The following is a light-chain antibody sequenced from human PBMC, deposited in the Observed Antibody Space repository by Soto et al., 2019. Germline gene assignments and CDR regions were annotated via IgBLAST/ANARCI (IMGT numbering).Light chain of an antibody. CDR1: SSDVGGYNY. J-gene: IGLJ1*01. CDR2: DVS. V-gene: IGLV2-14*01. Sequence: QSALTQPASVSGSPGQSITISCTGTSSDVGGYNYVSWYQQHPGKAPKLMIYDVSNRPSGVSNRFSGSKSGNTASLTISGLQAEDEADYYCSSYTRSSTRVFGTGTKVPS. CDR3: SSYTRSSTRV.